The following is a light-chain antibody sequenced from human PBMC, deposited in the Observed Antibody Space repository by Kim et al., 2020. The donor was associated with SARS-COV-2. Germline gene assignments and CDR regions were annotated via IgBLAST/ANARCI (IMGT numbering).Light chain of an antibody. V-gene: IGKV3-15*01. Sequence: VSPGERATLSCRASQSVSNNLAWYQQKPGQVPRLLIYGPSTRATGIPARFSGSGSGTEFTLTISSLQSEDFAVYYCHQYHNWPWMFGPGTKVDIK. CDR2: GPS. J-gene: IGKJ1*01. CDR3: HQYHNWPWM. CDR1: QSVSNN.